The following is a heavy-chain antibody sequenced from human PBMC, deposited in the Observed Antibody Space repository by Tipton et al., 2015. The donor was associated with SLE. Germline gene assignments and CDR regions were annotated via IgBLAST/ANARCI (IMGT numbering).Heavy chain of an antibody. CDR3: ARVGSSNAFDV. CDR1: GFPFSNYA. Sequence: SLRLSCAASGFPFSNYAFHWVRQAPGKRLEYVSAISDNAVNTFYSNSVKDRFTISRDNSKNTLYLHMDSPTAEDTAVYFCARVGSSNAFDVWGPGTMVTVSS. J-gene: IGHJ3*01. V-gene: IGHV3-64*01. CDR2: ISDNAVNT. D-gene: IGHD1-26*01.